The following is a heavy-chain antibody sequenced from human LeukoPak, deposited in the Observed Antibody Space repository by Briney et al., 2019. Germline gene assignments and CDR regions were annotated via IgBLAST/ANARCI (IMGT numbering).Heavy chain of an antibody. D-gene: IGHD5-12*01. CDR1: GFTFSSYS. CDR3: AKASTRWLAAY. Sequence: PGGSLRLSCAASGFTFSSYSMNWVRQAPGKGLEWVSAISGSGGSTYYADSVKGRFTISRDNSKNTLYLQMNSLRAEDTAVYYCAKASTRWLAAYWGQGTLVTVSS. CDR2: ISGSGGST. V-gene: IGHV3-23*01. J-gene: IGHJ4*02.